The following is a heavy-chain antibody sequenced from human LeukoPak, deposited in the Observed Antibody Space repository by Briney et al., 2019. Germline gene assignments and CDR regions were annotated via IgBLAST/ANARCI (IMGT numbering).Heavy chain of an antibody. D-gene: IGHD2-8*01. CDR2: ISSSSSYT. CDR3: ARADVVLMVYANAFDL. Sequence: PGGSLRLSCAASGFTFSDYYMSWIRQAPGKGLEWVSYISSSSSYTNYADSVKGRFTISRDNAKNSLYLQMNSLRAEDTAVYYCARADVVLMVYANAFDLWGQGTMVTVSS. J-gene: IGHJ3*01. V-gene: IGHV3-11*06. CDR1: GFTFSDYY.